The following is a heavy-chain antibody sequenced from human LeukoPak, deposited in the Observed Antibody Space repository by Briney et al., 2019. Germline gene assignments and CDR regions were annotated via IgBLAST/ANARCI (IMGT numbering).Heavy chain of an antibody. CDR3: ARDARGLGQLSNDY. J-gene: IGHJ4*02. Sequence: GASVKVSCKASGYTFTSYGISWVRQAPGQGLEWMGWISAYNGNTNYAQKLQGRVTMTTDTSTSTAYMELRSLRSDDTAVYYCARDARGLGQLSNDYWGQGTLVIVSS. D-gene: IGHD3-16*02. V-gene: IGHV1-18*01. CDR2: ISAYNGNT. CDR1: GYTFTSYG.